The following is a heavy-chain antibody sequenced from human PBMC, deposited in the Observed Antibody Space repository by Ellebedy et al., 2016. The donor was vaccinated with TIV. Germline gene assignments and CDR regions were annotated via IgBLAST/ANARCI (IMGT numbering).Heavy chain of an antibody. CDR3: VKEASQSYSDC. V-gene: IGHV3-23*01. Sequence: GESLKISCAASGFTFSSYAMSWVRQAPGKGLEWVSAISDSGGSTYYADSVKGRFTISRDNSKNTLYLQMNSLRAEDTAVYYCVKEASQSYSDCWGQGTLVTVSS. CDR1: GFTFSSYA. J-gene: IGHJ4*02. D-gene: IGHD5-12*01. CDR2: ISDSGGST.